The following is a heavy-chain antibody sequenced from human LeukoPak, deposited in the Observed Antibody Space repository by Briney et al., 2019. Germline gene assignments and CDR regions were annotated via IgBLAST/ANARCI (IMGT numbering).Heavy chain of an antibody. Sequence: PSETLSLTCAVYGGSFSGCYWSWIRQSPGKGLEWIGEINHSGSTNYNPSLKSRVTISVDTSKNQFSLKLSSVTAADTAVYYCASRRKMATIDYWGQGTLVTVSS. CDR1: GGSFSGCY. V-gene: IGHV4-34*01. CDR2: INHSGST. CDR3: ASRRKMATIDY. J-gene: IGHJ4*02. D-gene: IGHD5-24*01.